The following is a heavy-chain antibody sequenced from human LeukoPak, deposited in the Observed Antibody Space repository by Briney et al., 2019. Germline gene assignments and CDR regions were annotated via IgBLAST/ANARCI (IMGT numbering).Heavy chain of an antibody. CDR2: ISSRSTYI. V-gene: IGHV3-21*01. CDR1: GFTFSNYS. D-gene: IGHD3-22*01. CDR3: ARGAERSGYDY. J-gene: IGHJ4*02. Sequence: GGSLRLSCVASGFTFSNYSMNWVRQAPGKGLEWVSSISSRSTYIYYADSLRGRFTISRDNAKNSLYLQMNSLRGEDTAVYYCARGAERSGYDYWGQGTLVTVAS.